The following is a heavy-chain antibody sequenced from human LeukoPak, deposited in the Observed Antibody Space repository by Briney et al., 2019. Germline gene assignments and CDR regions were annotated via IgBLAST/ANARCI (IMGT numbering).Heavy chain of an antibody. CDR3: ARSSGYYSRYFDY. Sequence: SETLSLTCTVSGGSISSYYWSWIRQPPGKGLEWIGYIYYSGSTNYNPSLKSRVTISVDTSKNQFSLKLSSVTAADTAVYYCARSSGYYSRYFDYWGQGTLVTVSS. D-gene: IGHD3-22*01. V-gene: IGHV4-59*12. CDR1: GGSISSYY. CDR2: IYYSGST. J-gene: IGHJ4*02.